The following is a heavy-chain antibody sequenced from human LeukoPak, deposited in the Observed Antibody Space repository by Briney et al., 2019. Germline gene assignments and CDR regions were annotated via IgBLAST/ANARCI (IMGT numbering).Heavy chain of an antibody. CDR2: ISESGDNK. J-gene: IGHJ4*02. CDR3: AKNITN. D-gene: IGHD1-14*01. V-gene: IGHV3-23*01. CDR1: GSTFSNYA. Sequence: PGGSLRLSCAASGSTFSNYAMSWVRQAPGKGLEWVSGISESGDNKYHADSVKGRFTISRDNSKNTLYLQMNSLRAEDTALYYCAKNITNWGQGTLVTVSS.